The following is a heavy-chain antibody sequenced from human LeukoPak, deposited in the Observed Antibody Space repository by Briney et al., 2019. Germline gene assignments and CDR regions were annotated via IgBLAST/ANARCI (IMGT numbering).Heavy chain of an antibody. CDR2: INPSGGST. D-gene: IGHD6-13*01. V-gene: IGHV1-46*01. J-gene: IGHJ5*02. Sequence: ASVKVSCKASGYTFTSYYMHWVRQVPGQGLEWMGIINPSGGSTSYAQKFQGRVTMTRDTSTSTVYMELSSLRSEDTAVYYCARQGYSSSWSRGWFDPWGQGTLVTVSS. CDR3: ARQGYSSSWSRGWFDP. CDR1: GYTFTSYY.